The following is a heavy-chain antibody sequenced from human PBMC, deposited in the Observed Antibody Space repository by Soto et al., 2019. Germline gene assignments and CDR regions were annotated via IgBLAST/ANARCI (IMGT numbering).Heavy chain of an antibody. CDR2: ISSSSSYI. D-gene: IGHD5-12*01. CDR3: ARDPGGYDFDY. Sequence: GGSLRLSCAASGFTFSSYSMNWVRQAPGKGLEWVSSISSSSSYIYYADSVKGRFTISRDNAKNSLYLQMNSLRAEYTAVYYCARDPGGYDFDYWGQGTLVTVSS. V-gene: IGHV3-21*01. CDR1: GFTFSSYS. J-gene: IGHJ4*02.